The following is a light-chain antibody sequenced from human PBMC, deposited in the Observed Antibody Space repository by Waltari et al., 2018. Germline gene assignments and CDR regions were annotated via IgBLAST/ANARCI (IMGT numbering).Light chain of an antibody. V-gene: IGLV3-9*01. CDR3: QVWDSNNWV. J-gene: IGLJ3*02. CDR1: NIGSKK. CDR2: RNS. Sequence: DLTQPLSVSVALGQTARITCGGNNIGSKKVHWYQQRPGQAPVLGIYRNSNWPAGLPERFSGSNSGNTATLTISRAQAGDEADYYCQVWDSNNWVFGGGTKLTVL.